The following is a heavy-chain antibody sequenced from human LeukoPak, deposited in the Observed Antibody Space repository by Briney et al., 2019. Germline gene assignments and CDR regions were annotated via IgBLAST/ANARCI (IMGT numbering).Heavy chain of an antibody. V-gene: IGHV4-34*01. J-gene: IGHJ4*02. Sequence: SETLSLTCAVYGGSFSGYYWSWIRQPPGKGLEWIGEINHSRSTNYNPSLKSRVTISVDTSKNQFSLKLSSVTAADTAVYYCARTIYYYDSSGYWPFDYWGQGTLVTVSS. CDR2: INHSRST. CDR1: GGSFSGYY. CDR3: ARTIYYYDSSGYWPFDY. D-gene: IGHD3-22*01.